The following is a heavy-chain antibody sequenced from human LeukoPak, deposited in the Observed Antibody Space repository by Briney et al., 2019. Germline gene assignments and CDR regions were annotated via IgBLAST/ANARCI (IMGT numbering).Heavy chain of an antibody. D-gene: IGHD6-6*01. J-gene: IGHJ4*02. Sequence: AGSLRLSCTASGFTFSDYWMTWVRQAPGKGPEWVANIKQDGSQRYYADSVRGRFTISRDNAKNSLFLQMNGLRAEDTAVYYCARRGGSSSRRSPIDYWGQGTLVTVSS. V-gene: IGHV3-7*01. CDR1: GFTFSDYW. CDR3: ARRGGSSSRRSPIDY. CDR2: IKQDGSQR.